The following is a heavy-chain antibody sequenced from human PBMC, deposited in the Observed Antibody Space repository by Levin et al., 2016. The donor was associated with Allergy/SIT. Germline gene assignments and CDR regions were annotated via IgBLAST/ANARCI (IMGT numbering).Heavy chain of an antibody. J-gene: IGHJ3*02. D-gene: IGHD3-3*01. Sequence: GGSLRLSCAASGFTFSSYGMHWVRQAPGKGLEWVAVISYDGSNKYYADSVKGRFTISRDNSKNTLYLQMNSLRAEDTAVYYCAKDRRSRVLRFTTGAFDIWGQGTMVTVSS. CDR1: GFTFSSYG. V-gene: IGHV3-30*18. CDR3: AKDRRSRVLRFTTGAFDI. CDR2: ISYDGSNK.